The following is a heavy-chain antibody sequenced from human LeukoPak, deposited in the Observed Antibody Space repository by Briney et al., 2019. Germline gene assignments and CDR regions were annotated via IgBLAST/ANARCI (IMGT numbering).Heavy chain of an antibody. CDR1: GYTFTGYY. CDR3: ARGTYYYDSSGFKGAFYI. J-gene: IGHJ3*02. V-gene: IGHV1-2*02. D-gene: IGHD3-22*01. CDR2: INPNSGGT. Sequence: ASVKVSCKASGYTFTGYYMHWVRQAPGQGLEWMGWINPNSGGTNYAQKFQGRVTMTRDTSISTAYMELSRLRSDDTAVYYCARGTYYYDSSGFKGAFYIWGQGTMVTVSS.